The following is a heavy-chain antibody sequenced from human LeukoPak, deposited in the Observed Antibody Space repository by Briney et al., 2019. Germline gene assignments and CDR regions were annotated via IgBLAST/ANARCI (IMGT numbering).Heavy chain of an antibody. CDR1: DYSISSGYY. Sequence: SETLSLTCSVSDYSISSGYYWGWIRQPPGKGLEWIGSIYHSGSTYYNPSLKSRVTISVDTSKNQFSLKLSSVTAADTAVYYCARDGADFWSGYSPRYYFDYWGQGTLVTVSS. CDR3: ARDGADFWSGYSPRYYFDY. V-gene: IGHV4-38-2*02. J-gene: IGHJ4*02. D-gene: IGHD3-3*01. CDR2: IYHSGST.